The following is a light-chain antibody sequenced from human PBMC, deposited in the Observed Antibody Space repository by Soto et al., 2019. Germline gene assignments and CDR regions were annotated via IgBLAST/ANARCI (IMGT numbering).Light chain of an antibody. Sequence: ARHMTQSRSSLSASVGDRVTITRPASQDIGNKLGWFQQKPGKAPELLIYSAYKLQSGVPSRFSGSGSGTDFTLTISSLQPEDFATYYCLQDYNYAWTFGQGTRWIT. CDR2: SAY. CDR1: QDIGNK. V-gene: IGKV1-6*01. J-gene: IGKJ1*01. CDR3: LQDYNYAWT.